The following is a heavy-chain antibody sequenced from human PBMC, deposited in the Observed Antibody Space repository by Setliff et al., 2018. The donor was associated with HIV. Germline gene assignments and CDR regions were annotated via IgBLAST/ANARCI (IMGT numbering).Heavy chain of an antibody. Sequence: PGGSLRLSCAASGFTSGFSFNSYTLTWVRQALGQERRLEWVSSITSSGDSKFYADSLRGRFTISRDNARNSLFLQMNSLRAEDTAVYYCARDFLGDGYMDVWGKGTTVTVSS. CDR3: ARDFLGDGYMDV. CDR2: ITSSGDSK. CDR1: GFTSGFSFNSYT. D-gene: IGHD3-16*01. J-gene: IGHJ6*03. V-gene: IGHV3-21*01.